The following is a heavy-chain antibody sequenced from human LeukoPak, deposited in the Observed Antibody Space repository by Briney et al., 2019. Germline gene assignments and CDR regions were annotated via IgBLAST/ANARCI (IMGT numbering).Heavy chain of an antibody. CDR2: INPRNAAT. D-gene: IGHD6-13*01. CDR1: GYTFTGHY. J-gene: IGHJ4*02. V-gene: IGHV1-2*02. CDR3: ARASIRVYSSSWYGY. Sequence: GASVKVSCKASGYTFTGHYMHWVRQAPGQGLEWMGWINPRNAATNYAQKFQGRVTMTRDTSTGTIYMEMTSLRSDDTAIYYCARASIRVYSSSWYGYWGQGTLVTVSS.